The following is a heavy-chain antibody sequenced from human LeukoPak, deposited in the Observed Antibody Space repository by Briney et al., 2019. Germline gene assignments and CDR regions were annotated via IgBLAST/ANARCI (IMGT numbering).Heavy chain of an antibody. J-gene: IGHJ4*02. V-gene: IGHV4-39*01. CDR2: IYYSGST. CDR1: GGSISSSSYY. D-gene: IGHD3-22*01. CDR3: ARLYYDSSGYYQICYYDY. Sequence: SETLSLTCTVSGGSISSSSYYWGWIRQPPGKGLEWIGSIYYSGSTYYNPSLKSRVTISVDTSKNQLSLNLSSVTAADTAVYYCARLYYDSSGYYQICYYDYWGQGTLVTVSS.